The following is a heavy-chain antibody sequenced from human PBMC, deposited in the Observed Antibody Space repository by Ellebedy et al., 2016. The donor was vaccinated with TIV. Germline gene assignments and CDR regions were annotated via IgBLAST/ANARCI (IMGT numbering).Heavy chain of an antibody. V-gene: IGHV3-23*01. J-gene: IGHJ4*02. CDR2: IIGSGGAT. CDR1: GFTFSTYG. Sequence: GESLKISCAASGFTFSTYGMSWVRQAPGKGLEWVSEIIGSGGATYYADSVRGRFTISRDNSKNTLSLQMNSLRPEDTAVYYCAKDNGWLAEHWGQGTQVTVSS. CDR3: AKDNGWLAEH. D-gene: IGHD6-19*01.